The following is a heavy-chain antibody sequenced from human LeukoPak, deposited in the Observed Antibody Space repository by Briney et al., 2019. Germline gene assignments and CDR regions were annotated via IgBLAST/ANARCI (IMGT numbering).Heavy chain of an antibody. V-gene: IGHV3-7*01. CDR2: IKEDGSRI. J-gene: IGHJ4*02. CDR3: VGSSGWLFDY. D-gene: IGHD6-19*01. Sequence: GGSLRLSCAGTRFTFSNYWMNWVRQAPGKGLEWVANIKEDGSRINYVDSVKGRFTISRDNAKNSVYLQMDNLRAEDTAVYYCVGSSGWLFDYWGQGILVAVSS. CDR1: RFTFSNYW.